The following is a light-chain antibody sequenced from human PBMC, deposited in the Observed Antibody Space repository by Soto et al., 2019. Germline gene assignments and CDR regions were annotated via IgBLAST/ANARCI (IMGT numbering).Light chain of an antibody. CDR3: QQYYNWPPTWT. CDR1: QSLSSN. Sequence: EIVMTQSPATLSVSPGERATLSCRASQSLSSNLAWYQQKPGQAPRLLIYGSSTRATGIPARFSGSGSGTEFSLAISSLQSEDFAVYYCQQYYNWPPTWTFGQGTKVDIK. J-gene: IGKJ1*01. CDR2: GSS. V-gene: IGKV3-15*01.